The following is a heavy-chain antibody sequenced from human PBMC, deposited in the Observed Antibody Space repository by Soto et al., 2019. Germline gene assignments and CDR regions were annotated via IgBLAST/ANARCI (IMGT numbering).Heavy chain of an antibody. D-gene: IGHD1-26*01. J-gene: IGHJ4*02. Sequence: QVQLRESGPGLLKPSETLSLTCTVSDASVWSDSYFWTWIRQPPGKGLEWIAYISHTGNTNYNPYIKSRVTISIYTSRNQFSLTVTSVTAADTAVYFCARIVVGVTVDLWSQGSLVTVSS. CDR2: ISHTGNT. CDR3: ARIVVGVTVDL. V-gene: IGHV4-61*01. CDR1: DASVWSDSYF.